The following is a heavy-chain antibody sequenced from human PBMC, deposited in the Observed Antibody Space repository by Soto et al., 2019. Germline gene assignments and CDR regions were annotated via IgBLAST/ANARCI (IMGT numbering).Heavy chain of an antibody. Sequence: EVQLVETGGGLIQPGGSLRLSCAASGFTVSDSYMNWVRQAPGKGLQWVSVIYTGGSTYYADSVKGRFTISRDTSKNTLYLQMKSLRAEDTAVYYCAPSERYSNHTFDCWGQGTLVTVSS. D-gene: IGHD4-4*01. CDR1: GFTVSDSY. V-gene: IGHV3-53*02. J-gene: IGHJ4*02. CDR2: IYTGGST. CDR3: APSERYSNHTFDC.